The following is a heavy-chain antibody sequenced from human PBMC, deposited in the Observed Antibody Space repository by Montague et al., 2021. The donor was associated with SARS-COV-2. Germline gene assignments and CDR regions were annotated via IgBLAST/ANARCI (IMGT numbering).Heavy chain of an antibody. CDR1: GGSISYGGYF. D-gene: IGHD3-10*01. Sequence: TLSLTCTVSGGSISYGGYFWNWIRPPPGKGRGWLGYLDKVGPTQYNPSLKSRVSLSVDTSKNQFSLNLSSATAADTAFYYCARDLGGFGVWGQGTTVIVSS. CDR3: ARDLGGFGV. V-gene: IGHV4-31*03. CDR2: LDKVGPT. J-gene: IGHJ6*02.